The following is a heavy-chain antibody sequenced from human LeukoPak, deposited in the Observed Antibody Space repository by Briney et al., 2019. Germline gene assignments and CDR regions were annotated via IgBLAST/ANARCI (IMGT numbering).Heavy chain of an antibody. CDR1: GFSFSDHY. CDR2: LSNSGSDI. D-gene: IGHD7-27*01. V-gene: IGHV3-11*01. J-gene: IGHJ4*02. CDR3: ARGHWGLDY. Sequence: MAGGSLRLSCVVSGFSFSDHYMTWIRQAPGKGLEYISYLSNSGSDIFHADSVKGRFSISRDNAKNSVYLQMNSLRVEDTAVYYCARGHWGLDYWGQGTPVTVSP.